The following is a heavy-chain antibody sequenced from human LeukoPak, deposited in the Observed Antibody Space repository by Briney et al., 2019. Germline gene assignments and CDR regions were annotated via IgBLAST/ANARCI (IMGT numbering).Heavy chain of an antibody. CDR3: ARHEAVVVAAAPIGFDS. V-gene: IGHV4-39*01. CDR1: GGSINSNDFY. D-gene: IGHD2-15*01. CDR2: IHSSGSA. Sequence: SETLSLTCTVSGGSINSNDFYWGWIRQPPGRGLEWIGSIHSSGSAYYHPSLKTRVSISVDTSKNQFSLRFHSVTAADTSIYYCARHEAVVVAAAPIGFDSWGQGTLVTVSS. J-gene: IGHJ5*01.